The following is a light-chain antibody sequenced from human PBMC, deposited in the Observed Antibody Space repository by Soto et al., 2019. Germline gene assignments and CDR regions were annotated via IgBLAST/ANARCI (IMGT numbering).Light chain of an antibody. V-gene: IGKV3-20*01. CDR1: QSVSSSH. J-gene: IGKJ4*01. CDR3: QHYDTSPPALT. Sequence: DIVLTQSPGTLSLPPGERAILSCSASQSVSSSHLAWYQQKPGQAPRLLIYGASSRATGIPDRFSGSGSGTDFSLTISRLEPEDFAVYYCQHYDTSPPALTFGGGTKVEIK. CDR2: GAS.